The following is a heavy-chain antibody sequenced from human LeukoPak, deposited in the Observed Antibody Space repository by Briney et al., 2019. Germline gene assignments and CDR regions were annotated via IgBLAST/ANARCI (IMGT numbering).Heavy chain of an antibody. CDR1: GFTFSGSA. D-gene: IGHD2-8*01. J-gene: IGHJ4*02. V-gene: IGHV3-73*01. CDR2: IRGKANSYAT. Sequence: GGSLRLSCAASGFTFSGSAMHWVRQASGKGLEWVGRIRGKANSYATAYAASVKGRFTISRDDSKNTAYLQMNSLKTEDTAVYYCTFKDMLYPRRGQGTLVTVSS. CDR3: TFKDMLYPR.